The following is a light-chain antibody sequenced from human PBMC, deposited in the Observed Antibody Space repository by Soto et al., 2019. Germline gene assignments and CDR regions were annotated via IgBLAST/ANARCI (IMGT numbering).Light chain of an antibody. J-gene: IGKJ2*01. CDR3: QQSYNAPYT. CDR1: QSISSW. V-gene: IGKV1-5*03. Sequence: DIQMTQSPSTLSASVGDRVTIPCRASQSISSWLAWYQQKPGKAPKLLIYKASSLESGVPSRFSGSGSGTEFTLTISSLQPEDFATYFCQQSYNAPYTFGQGTKVDI. CDR2: KAS.